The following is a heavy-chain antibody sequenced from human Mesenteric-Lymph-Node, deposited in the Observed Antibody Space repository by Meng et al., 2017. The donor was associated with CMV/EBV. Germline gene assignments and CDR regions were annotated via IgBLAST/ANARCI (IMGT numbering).Heavy chain of an antibody. Sequence: GSLRLSCTVSDDSFRGSSYYWGWIRQPAGKGLEWIASISYYGSTYYNPSLESRITISVDPSKNQFSLKLKSVTAADTGVFYCARASVPGKFYYFGLWGQGTLVTVPQ. CDR3: ARASVPGKFYYFGL. CDR1: DDSFRGSSYY. V-gene: IGHV4-39*01. D-gene: IGHD3-22*01. CDR2: ISYYGST. J-gene: IGHJ5*02.